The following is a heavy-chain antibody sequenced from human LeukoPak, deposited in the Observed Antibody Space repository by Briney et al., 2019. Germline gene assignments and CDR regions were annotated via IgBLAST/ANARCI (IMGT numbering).Heavy chain of an antibody. D-gene: IGHD3-10*01. CDR2: IIPIFGTA. J-gene: IGHJ4*02. V-gene: IGHV1-69*01. Sequence: SVKVSCKASGGTFSSYAISWVRQAPGQGLEWMGGIIPIFGTANYAQKFQGRVTITADESTSTAYVELSSLRSEDTAVYYCARVLWFGESPRAAIDYWGQGTLVTVSS. CDR1: GGTFSSYA. CDR3: ARVLWFGESPRAAIDY.